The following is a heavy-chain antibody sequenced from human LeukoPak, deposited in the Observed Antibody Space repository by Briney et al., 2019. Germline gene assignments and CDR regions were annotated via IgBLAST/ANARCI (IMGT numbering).Heavy chain of an antibody. D-gene: IGHD4-17*01. CDR2: VYYSGST. CDR3: ARGEDGDYYFQH. J-gene: IGHJ1*01. V-gene: IGHV4-39*07. CDR1: GDSISSSSYY. Sequence: SETLSLTCTVSGDSISSSSYYWGWIRQPPGKGLEWIGSVYYSGSTYYNPSLKSRVTISVDTSKNQFSLKLSSVTAADTAVYYCARGEDGDYYFQHWGQGTLVTVSS.